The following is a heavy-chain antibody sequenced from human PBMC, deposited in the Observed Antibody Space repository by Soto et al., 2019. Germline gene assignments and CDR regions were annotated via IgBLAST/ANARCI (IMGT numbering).Heavy chain of an antibody. J-gene: IGHJ5*02. V-gene: IGHV4-59*01. CDR1: GGSISSYY. Sequence: SETLSLTCTVSGGSISSYYWSWIRQPPGKGLEWIGYIYYSGSTDYNPSLKSRVTISVDTSKNLFSLKLSSVTAADTAVYYCASRVGGYTDSSGYFIETYYYETWGQGTLVTVSS. CDR3: ASRVGGYTDSSGYFIETYYYET. D-gene: IGHD3-22*01. CDR2: IYYSGST.